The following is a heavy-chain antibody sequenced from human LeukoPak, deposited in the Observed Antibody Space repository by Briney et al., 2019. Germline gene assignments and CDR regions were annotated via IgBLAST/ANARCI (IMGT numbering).Heavy chain of an antibody. J-gene: IGHJ5*02. CDR3: AKDLGYFEA. CDR2: IWYDGSNK. CDR1: GFTFSSYA. V-gene: IGHV3-33*06. D-gene: IGHD3-9*01. Sequence: PGGSLRLSCAASGFTFSSYAMSWVRQAPGKGLEWVAVIWYDGSNKYYADSVKGRFTISRDNSKNTLYLQMNSLRAEDTAVYYCAKDLGYFEAWGQGTLVTVSS.